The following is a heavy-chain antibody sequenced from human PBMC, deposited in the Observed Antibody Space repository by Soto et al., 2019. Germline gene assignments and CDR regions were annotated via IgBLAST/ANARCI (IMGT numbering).Heavy chain of an antibody. CDR2: INSDWSTT. J-gene: IGHJ6*02. Sequence: EEQLVESGGGLVQPGGSLRLSCAASGFTFSTYWMHWVRQAPGKGLVWVSRINSDWSTTNYADSAKGRFTISRDNAKNTLYLQMNSLRAEDTAVYYCARGLKGYYGTDVWGQGTTVTVSS. CDR3: ARGLKGYYGTDV. V-gene: IGHV3-74*01. CDR1: GFTFSTYW. D-gene: IGHD3-22*01.